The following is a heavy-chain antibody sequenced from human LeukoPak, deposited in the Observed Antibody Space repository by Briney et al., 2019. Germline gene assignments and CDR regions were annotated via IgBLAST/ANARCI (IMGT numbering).Heavy chain of an antibody. Sequence: SETLSLTCTVSGGSISSSSYYWGWIRQPPGKGLEWIGSISYSGSTNYNPSLKSRVTISVDTSKNQFSLKLSSVTAADTAVYYCARGGWTTVTTYFDYWGQGTLVTVSS. J-gene: IGHJ4*02. CDR2: ISYSGST. CDR3: ARGGWTTVTTYFDY. D-gene: IGHD4-17*01. V-gene: IGHV4-39*07. CDR1: GGSISSSSYY.